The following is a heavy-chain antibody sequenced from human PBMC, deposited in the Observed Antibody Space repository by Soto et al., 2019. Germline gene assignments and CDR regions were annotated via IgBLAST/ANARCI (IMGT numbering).Heavy chain of an antibody. CDR3: ARGYSGYDYNFDY. J-gene: IGHJ4*02. CDR1: GAGTFSGSDD. CDR2: IFNSGSA. D-gene: IGHD5-12*01. Sequence: SETLSLTCSVSGAGTFSGSDDWSWIRQRPGKGLECLGYIFNSGSAYYNPSLRSRVTISIDTSKDEFSLTLSSVTAADTAVYFCARGYSGYDYNFDYWGQGVSVTVSS. V-gene: IGHV4-31*03.